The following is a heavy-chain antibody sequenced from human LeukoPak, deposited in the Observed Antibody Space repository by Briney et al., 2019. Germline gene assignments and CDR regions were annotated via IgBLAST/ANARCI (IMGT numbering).Heavy chain of an antibody. J-gene: IGHJ4*02. Sequence: GGSLRLSCAASGFTFSSYWMSWVRQAPGKGLEWVSVIYSGGSTYYADSVKGRFTISRDNSKNTLYLQMNSLRAEDTAVYYCARDSNYYGSSGYYPDWGQGTLVTVSS. CDR2: IYSGGST. CDR1: GFTFSSYW. CDR3: ARDSNYYGSSGYYPD. V-gene: IGHV3-66*01. D-gene: IGHD3-22*01.